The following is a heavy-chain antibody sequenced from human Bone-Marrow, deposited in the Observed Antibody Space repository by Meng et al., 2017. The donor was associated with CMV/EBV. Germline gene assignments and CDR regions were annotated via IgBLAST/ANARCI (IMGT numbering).Heavy chain of an antibody. D-gene: IGHD4/OR15-4a*01. V-gene: IGHV1-2*02. Sequence: ASVKVSCKASGYTFTGYYMHWVRQAPGQGLEWMGWMNPNSGGTNYAQKFQGRVTMTRDTSISTAYMELSRLRSDDTAVYYCARVDPYGGNPYYYYGMDVWGQGTTVTVSS. CDR2: MNPNSGGT. CDR1: GYTFTGYY. CDR3: ARVDPYGGNPYYYYGMDV. J-gene: IGHJ6*02.